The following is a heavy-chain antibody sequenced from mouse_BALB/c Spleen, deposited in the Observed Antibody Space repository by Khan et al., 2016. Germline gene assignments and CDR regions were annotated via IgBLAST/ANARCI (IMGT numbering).Heavy chain of an antibody. D-gene: IGHD2-4*01. J-gene: IGHJ2*01. CDR2: INTNTGEP. CDR1: GYTFKKYE. V-gene: IGHV9-3*02. Sequence: QIQLVQSGPELKKPGETVKISCKASGYTFKKYEIHWVKQAPGKGLRWMGWINTNTGEPTYAEEFKGRFAFSLENSASTAYLQINNLKNEDTATYFCARGDYDYDAYFAFWGQGTTLTVSS. CDR3: ARGDYDYDAYFAF.